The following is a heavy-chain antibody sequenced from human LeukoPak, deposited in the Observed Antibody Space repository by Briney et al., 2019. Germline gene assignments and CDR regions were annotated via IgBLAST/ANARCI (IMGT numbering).Heavy chain of an antibody. CDR1: GYTFTGYY. CDR2: INPNSGGT. Sequence: ASVKVSCKASGYTFTGYYMHWVRQAPGQGLEWMGWINPNSGGTNYAQKFQGRVTMTRDTSISTAYMELSRLRSDDTAVYYCATNLYDSSGYLVHWGQGTLVTVSS. D-gene: IGHD3-22*01. CDR3: ATNLYDSSGYLVH. J-gene: IGHJ4*02. V-gene: IGHV1-2*02.